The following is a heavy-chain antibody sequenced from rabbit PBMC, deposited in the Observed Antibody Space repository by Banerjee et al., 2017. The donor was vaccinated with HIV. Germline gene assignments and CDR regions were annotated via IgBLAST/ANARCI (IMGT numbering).Heavy chain of an antibody. CDR2: IDPVFGST. V-gene: IGHV1S47*01. CDR3: VRGEYSSGWGSRLDL. Sequence: QEQLVESGGGLVQPGGSLKLSCKASGFDFSGYGVSWVRQAPGKGLEWIGYIDPVFGSTYYASWVNGRFTISSHNAQNTLYLQLNSLTAADTATYFCVRGEYSSGWGSRLDLWGPGTLVTVS. CDR1: GFDFSGYG. D-gene: IGHD4-1*01. J-gene: IGHJ3*01.